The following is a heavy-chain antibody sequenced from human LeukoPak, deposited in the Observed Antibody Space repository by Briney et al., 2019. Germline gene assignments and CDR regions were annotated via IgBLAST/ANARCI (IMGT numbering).Heavy chain of an antibody. CDR1: GFTFSSYW. D-gene: IGHD1-26*01. Sequence: PGGSLRLSCAASGFTFSSYWMSWVRQAPGKGLEWVANIKQDGSEKYYVDSEKGRFTISRDNSKNTLSLQMNSLRAEDTAVYYCATDRSGIYPGGVDNYLCMGTLVIVGS. CDR2: IKQDGSEK. V-gene: IGHV3-7*03. CDR3: ATDRSGIYPGGVDNY. J-gene: IGHJ4*02.